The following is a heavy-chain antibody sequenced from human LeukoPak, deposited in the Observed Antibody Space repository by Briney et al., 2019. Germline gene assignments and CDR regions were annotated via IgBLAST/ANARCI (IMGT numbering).Heavy chain of an antibody. Sequence: GGSLRLSCAASGLRFSDYYVSWIRQAPGKGLQWVSYISSGGDIMHYADSVKGRFTSSRDNAKNSGYLEMNSLGAEDTAVYYCARAGQEWFGELGFDYWGQGTLVTVSS. CDR1: GLRFSDYY. CDR2: ISSGGDIM. V-gene: IGHV3-11*01. J-gene: IGHJ4*02. CDR3: ARAGQEWFGELGFDY. D-gene: IGHD3-10*01.